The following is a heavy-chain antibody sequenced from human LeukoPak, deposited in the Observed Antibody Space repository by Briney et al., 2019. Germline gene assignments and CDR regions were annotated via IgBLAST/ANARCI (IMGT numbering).Heavy chain of an antibody. CDR2: ISGSGGST. Sequence: AGGSLRLSCAASGFTFSSYSMSWVRQAPGKGLEWVSAISGSGGSTYYADSVKGRFTISRDNSKNTLYLQMNSLRAEDTAVYYCAKYSSGVAWNWFDPWGQGTLVTVSS. CDR1: GFTFSSYS. D-gene: IGHD1-26*01. J-gene: IGHJ5*02. V-gene: IGHV3-23*01. CDR3: AKYSSGVAWNWFDP.